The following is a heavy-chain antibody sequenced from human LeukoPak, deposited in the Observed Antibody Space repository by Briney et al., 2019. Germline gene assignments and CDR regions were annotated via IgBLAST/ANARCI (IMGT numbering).Heavy chain of an antibody. CDR1: GGSFSGYY. J-gene: IGHJ5*02. Sequence: SETLSLTCAVYGGSFSGYYWRWLRQPPGKGLEWIGEINHSGSTNYNPYLKSRVTISVDTSKNQFSLQLSSVPAADTAVSYCARDTPSYGATGFDPWGQGALVTVSS. CDR3: ARDTPSYGATGFDP. CDR2: INHSGST. V-gene: IGHV4-34*01. D-gene: IGHD4-17*01.